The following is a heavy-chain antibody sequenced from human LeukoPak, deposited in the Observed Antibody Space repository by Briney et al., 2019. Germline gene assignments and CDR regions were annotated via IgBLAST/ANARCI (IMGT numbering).Heavy chain of an antibody. Sequence: ASVKVSCRASGYPFGGYYVHWVRQAPGQGLEWMGWINPNSGGTNYAQKFQGRVTMTRDTSISTAYMELSRLRSDDTAVYYCARDWGVLRFLEWPDDAFDIWGQGTMVTVSS. D-gene: IGHD3-3*01. J-gene: IGHJ3*02. CDR1: GYPFGGYY. CDR2: INPNSGGT. CDR3: ARDWGVLRFLEWPDDAFDI. V-gene: IGHV1-2*02.